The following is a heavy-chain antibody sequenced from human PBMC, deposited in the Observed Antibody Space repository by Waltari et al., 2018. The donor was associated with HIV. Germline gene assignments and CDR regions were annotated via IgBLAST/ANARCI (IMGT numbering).Heavy chain of an antibody. CDR3: VKDVTVTHYGVYYSGLDV. V-gene: IGHV3-74*03. D-gene: IGHD4-17*01. CDR2: IDSDGFVA. Sequence: VESGGIPVQPGGSLRLSCTESGFVFGSHWMHWDRQSPGKGMLWVSRIDSDGFVAKYADAVKGRFTISRDNGKNKLFLEMKSLRVEDSGIYYCVKDVTVTHYGVYYSGLDVWGQGTTVTV. J-gene: IGHJ6*02. CDR1: GFVFGSHW.